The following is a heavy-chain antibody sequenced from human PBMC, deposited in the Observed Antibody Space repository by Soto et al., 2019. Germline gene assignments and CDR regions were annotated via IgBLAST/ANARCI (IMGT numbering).Heavy chain of an antibody. CDR2: IYSSGST. J-gene: IGHJ6*02. V-gene: IGHV4-61*01. CDR3: ARSVCSSTSCYTDYYYGMDV. CDR1: GGSISSGSYY. Sequence: PSETLSLTCTVSGGSISSGSYYWSWIRQPPGKGLEWIGYIYSSGSTNYNPSLKSRVTISVDTSKNQFSLKLSSVTAADTAVYYCARSVCSSTSCYTDYYYGMDVWGQGTTVTVSS. D-gene: IGHD2-2*02.